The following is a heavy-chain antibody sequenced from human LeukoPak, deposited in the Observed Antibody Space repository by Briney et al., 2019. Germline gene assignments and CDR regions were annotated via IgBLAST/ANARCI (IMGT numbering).Heavy chain of an antibody. V-gene: IGHV3-23*01. CDR1: GFTFSSYW. Sequence: GGSLRLSCAASGFTFSSYWMSWVRQAPGRGLEWVSAISGSGGSTYCADSVKGRFTISRDSSKNTLYLQMNSLRAEDTAVYYCAKGDQPLLYGGAFDYWGQGTLVTVSA. CDR2: ISGSGGST. J-gene: IGHJ4*02. CDR3: AKGDQPLLYGGAFDY. D-gene: IGHD2-2*02.